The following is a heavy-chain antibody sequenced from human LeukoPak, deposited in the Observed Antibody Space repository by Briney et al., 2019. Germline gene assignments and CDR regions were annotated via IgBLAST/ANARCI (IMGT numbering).Heavy chain of an antibody. D-gene: IGHD2-21*02. J-gene: IGHJ2*01. Sequence: PGGSLRLSCAASGFTFSSYSMNWVRQAPGKGLEWVSSISRGSGSIYYADSLKGRFTISRDNAKNSMFLPLNSLRVEDTAVYYCARAPPYCGGDCSDWYFDLWGRGTLVTVSS. CDR3: ARAPPYCGGDCSDWYFDL. V-gene: IGHV3-21*01. CDR1: GFTFSSYS. CDR2: ISRGSGSI.